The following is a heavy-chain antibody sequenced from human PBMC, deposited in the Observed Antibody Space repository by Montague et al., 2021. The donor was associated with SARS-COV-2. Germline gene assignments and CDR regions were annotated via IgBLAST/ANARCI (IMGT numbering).Heavy chain of an antibody. CDR3: ARGSRVVGITPGFRY. CDR1: RGSFHIFS. J-gene: IGHJ4*02. Sequence: SETLSLTCAVYRGSFHIFSWGWIRQSPGKGLEWIGEIDHSGNTNYNPSLKSRVPISVDTSKNQFSLNLTSVTAADTAMYYCARGSRVVGITPGFRYWGQGTQVAVSS. CDR2: IDHSGNT. D-gene: IGHD2-21*01. V-gene: IGHV4-34*01.